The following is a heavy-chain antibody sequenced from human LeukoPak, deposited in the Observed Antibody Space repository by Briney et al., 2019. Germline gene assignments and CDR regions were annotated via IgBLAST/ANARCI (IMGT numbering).Heavy chain of an antibody. CDR2: INNRGTT. CDR1: GDSITSDY. CDR3: ARYRDGDRDISLDI. D-gene: IGHD4-17*01. V-gene: IGHV4-59*08. J-gene: IGHJ4*02. Sequence: SETLSLTCTVSGDSITSDYWSWIRQPPGKGLEWIGFINNRGTTSYNPPLTSRVTISRDMSKNQFALKLSSVSAADTAVYYCARYRDGDRDISLDIWGQGTLVTVSS.